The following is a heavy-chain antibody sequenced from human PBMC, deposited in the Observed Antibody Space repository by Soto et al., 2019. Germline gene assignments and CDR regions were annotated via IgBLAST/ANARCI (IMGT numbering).Heavy chain of an antibody. CDR1: GYPVTAYY. V-gene: IGHV1-2*02. CDR2: INPATGAA. Sequence: QLHLVQSGAVVKKPGASVTVSCSASGYPVTAYYMHWVRQAPGRGLEWMGGINPATGAAKYTQTFQGRVTMTRDTSPGTVFMELSGLTSEDTAVFYCASGGGVGVAGSAAFDMWGQGTLVTVSS. D-gene: IGHD3-3*01. J-gene: IGHJ3*02. CDR3: ASGGGVGVAGSAAFDM.